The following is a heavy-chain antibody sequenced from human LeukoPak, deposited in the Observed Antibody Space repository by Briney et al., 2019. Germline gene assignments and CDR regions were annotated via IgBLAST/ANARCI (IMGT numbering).Heavy chain of an antibody. V-gene: IGHV3-30*18. D-gene: IGHD4-23*01. CDR1: GFTFSDHA. CDR2: ISYHARDQ. CDR3: VKDFCRGGNCPFPFFDS. Sequence: GRSLRLSCTASGFTFSDHAMHWVRQAPGKGLEWVTVISYHARDQFYADSVKGRFTVSRDNSSNTLSLEMNRLRADDTGTYYCVKDFCRGGNCPFPFFDSWGQGTVVTVSS. J-gene: IGHJ4*02.